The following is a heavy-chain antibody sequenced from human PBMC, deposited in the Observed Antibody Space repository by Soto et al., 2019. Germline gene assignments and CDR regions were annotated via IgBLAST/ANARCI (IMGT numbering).Heavy chain of an antibody. D-gene: IGHD5-18*01. V-gene: IGHV3-30-3*01. CDR2: ISYDGSNK. Sequence: QVQLVESGGGVVQPGRSLRLSCAASGFTFSSYAMHWVRQAPGKGLEWVAVISYDGSNKYYADSVKGRFTISRDNSKNTLYLQMNSLRAEDTAVYYCARDRQLWSGNYYYGMDVWGQGTTVTVSS. CDR1: GFTFSSYA. CDR3: ARDRQLWSGNYYYGMDV. J-gene: IGHJ6*02.